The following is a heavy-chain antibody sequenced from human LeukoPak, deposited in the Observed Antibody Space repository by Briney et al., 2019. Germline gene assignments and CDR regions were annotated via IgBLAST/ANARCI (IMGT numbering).Heavy chain of an antibody. CDR2: ISYDGSNK. J-gene: IGHJ4*02. Sequence: PGGSLRLSCAASGFTFSSYGMHWVRQAPGKGLGWVAVISYDGSNKYYADSVKGRFTISRDNSKNTLYLQMNSLRAEDTAVYYCANFPKGPEYYFDYWGQGTLVTVSS. CDR3: ANFPKGPEYYFDY. CDR1: GFTFSSYG. V-gene: IGHV3-30*18.